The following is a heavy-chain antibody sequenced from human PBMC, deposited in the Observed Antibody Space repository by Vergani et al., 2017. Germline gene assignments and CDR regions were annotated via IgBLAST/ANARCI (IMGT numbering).Heavy chain of an antibody. CDR3: AKVGRSEVAGTFGAFDI. D-gene: IGHD6-19*01. CDR1: GFTFTSYA. Sequence: EVRLLESGGGLVQPGGSLGLSCVGSGFTFTSYAMNWVRQAPGKGLEWVSGISGSGATSYYAESMKGRFAMSRDNSKNTVYVQMNNLKPEDTAVYYCAKVGRSEVAGTFGAFDIWGQGTMVTVSS. V-gene: IGHV3-23*01. CDR2: ISGSGATS. J-gene: IGHJ3*02.